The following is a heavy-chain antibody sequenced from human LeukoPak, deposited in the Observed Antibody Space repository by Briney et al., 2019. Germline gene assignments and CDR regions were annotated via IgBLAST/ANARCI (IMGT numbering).Heavy chain of an antibody. V-gene: IGHV3-21*01. CDR1: GFTFSSYS. Sequence: GGSLRLXCAASGFTFSSYSMNWVRLAPGKGLEWVSSISSSSSYIYYADSVKGRFTIPRDNAKNSLYLQMNSLRAEDTAVYYCARAHLYCSGGSCYSDYWGQGTLVTVSS. J-gene: IGHJ4*02. CDR2: ISSSSSYI. CDR3: ARAHLYCSGGSCYSDY. D-gene: IGHD2-15*01.